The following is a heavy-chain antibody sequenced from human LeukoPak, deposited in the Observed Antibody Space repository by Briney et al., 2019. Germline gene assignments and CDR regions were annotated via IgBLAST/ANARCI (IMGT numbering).Heavy chain of an antibody. CDR2: TSGSGGTT. D-gene: IGHD3-22*01. CDR1: GFTFSSNA. V-gene: IGHV3-23*01. Sequence: GGSLRLSCVASGFTFSSNAMSWVRQAPGKGLEWVSATSGSGGTTYYADSVKGRFTISRDNSKNTLYLQMNSLRAEDTAVYYCAKGFGGYYTTPFDYWGQGTLVTVSS. J-gene: IGHJ4*02. CDR3: AKGFGGYYTTPFDY.